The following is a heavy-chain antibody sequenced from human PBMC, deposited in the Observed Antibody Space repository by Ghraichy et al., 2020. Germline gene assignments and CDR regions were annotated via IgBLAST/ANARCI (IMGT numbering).Heavy chain of an antibody. D-gene: IGHD1-20*01. CDR2: TYYRSKWYN. CDR3: ARDRRPDLTGTREWNLMDV. V-gene: IGHV6-1*01. CDR1: GDSVSSNSAA. Sequence: SETLSLTCAISGDSVSSNSAAWNWIRQSPSRGLEWLGRTYYRSKWYNDYAVSVKSRITINPDTSKNQFSLQLNSVTPEDTAVYYCARDRRPDLTGTREWNLMDVWGQGTTVTVSS. J-gene: IGHJ6*02.